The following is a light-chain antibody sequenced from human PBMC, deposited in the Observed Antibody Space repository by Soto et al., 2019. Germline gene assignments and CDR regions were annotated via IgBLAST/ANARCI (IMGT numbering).Light chain of an antibody. J-gene: IGKJ2*01. CDR2: DAS. V-gene: IGKV1-5*01. CDR1: QSISRC. Sequence: IQMTQSPSTLSASVGDRVTISCRASQSISRCLAGYQQKPGNAPQLLIYDASSVQSGVPSRFSGSGSGTEFTLTISGLQPDDFATYYCQQCDSYPYTFGQGTKLEIK. CDR3: QQCDSYPYT.